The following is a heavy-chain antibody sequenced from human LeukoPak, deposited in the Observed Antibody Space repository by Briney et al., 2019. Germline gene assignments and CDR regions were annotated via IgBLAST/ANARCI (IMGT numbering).Heavy chain of an antibody. Sequence: SETLSLTCNVSGGSISNYYWSWIRQPAGKGLELIGRIYTSGSTNYNPSLKSRVTMSVDTSKNQFSLKLSSVTTADTAVYYCARSRCSSISCASRGAFDIWGQGTMVTVSS. J-gene: IGHJ3*02. CDR3: ARSRCSSISCASRGAFDI. V-gene: IGHV4-4*07. CDR2: IYTSGST. CDR1: GGSISNYY. D-gene: IGHD2-2*01.